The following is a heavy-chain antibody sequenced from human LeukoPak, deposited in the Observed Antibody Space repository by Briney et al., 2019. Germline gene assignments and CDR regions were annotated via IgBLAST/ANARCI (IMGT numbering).Heavy chain of an antibody. D-gene: IGHD2-2*01. V-gene: IGHV4-59*01. J-gene: IGHJ4*02. Sequence: SETLSLTCTVSGGSISSYYWSWIRQPLGKGLEWIGYIYYSGSTNYNPSLKSRVTISVDTSKNQFSLKLSSVTAADTAVYYCARGPAAMGYFDYWGQGTLVTVSS. CDR3: ARGPAAMGYFDY. CDR1: GGSISSYY. CDR2: IYYSGST.